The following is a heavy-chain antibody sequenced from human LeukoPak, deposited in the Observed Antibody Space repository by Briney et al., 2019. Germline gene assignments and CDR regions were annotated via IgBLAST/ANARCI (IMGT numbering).Heavy chain of an antibody. J-gene: IGHJ6*03. CDR2: IYTSGST. CDR3: ARGVSGSTSWNSYYNYFYLDV. V-gene: IGHV4-4*07. Sequence: PSETLSLTCTVSGGSISSYYWSWIRQPAGKGLEWIGRIYTSGSTNYNPSLKSRVTMSVDTSKNQFSLKLSSVTAADTAVYYCARGVSGSTSWNSYYNYFYLDVWGKGTTVTVSS. CDR1: GGSISSYY. D-gene: IGHD1-7*01.